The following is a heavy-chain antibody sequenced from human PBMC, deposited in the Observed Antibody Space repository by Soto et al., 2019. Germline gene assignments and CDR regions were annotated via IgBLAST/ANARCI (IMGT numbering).Heavy chain of an antibody. V-gene: IGHV1-3*01. CDR1: GYTFTSYA. D-gene: IGHD6-13*01. J-gene: IGHJ5*02. CDR2: INAGNGNT. Sequence: ASVKVSCKASGYTFTSYAMHWARQSPGQRLEWMGSINAGNGNTTYSQKFHGRVTITRDTSASPAYMDLRSLSSEDTAVYYFARGGRWYVWFDPSGHGTLVTVSS. CDR3: ARGGRWYVWFDP.